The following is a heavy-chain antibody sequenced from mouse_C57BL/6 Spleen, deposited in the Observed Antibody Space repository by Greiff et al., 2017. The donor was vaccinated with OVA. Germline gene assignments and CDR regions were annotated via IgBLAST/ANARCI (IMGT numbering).Heavy chain of an antibody. CDR2: ISNGGGST. V-gene: IGHV5-12*01. Sequence: EVQLVESGGGLVQPGGSLKLSCAASGFTFSDYYMYWVRQTPEKRLEWVAYISNGGGSTYYPDTVKGRFTISRDNAKNTLYLQMSRLKAEDTAMYYCARNDYYYAMDDWGQGTSVTVAS. J-gene: IGHJ4*01. CDR3: ARNDYYYAMDD. D-gene: IGHD2-12*01. CDR1: GFTFSDYY.